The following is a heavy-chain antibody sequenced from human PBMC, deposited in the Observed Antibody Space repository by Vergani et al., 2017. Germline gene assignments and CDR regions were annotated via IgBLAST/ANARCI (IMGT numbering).Heavy chain of an antibody. CDR2: ISWNSNSI. CDR3: AKDLGTSSGGGWFDP. CDR1: GFTSAGYA. Sequence: EVQLEESGGGLVLPGRSLRLSCVASGFTSAGYAMHWVRQAPRKGLEWVSGISWNSNSIGYAASVKGRFTISRDNAKNSLYLQMNSLRAEDTALYYCAKDLGTSSGGGWFDPWGQGTLVTVSS. D-gene: IGHD6-6*01. J-gene: IGHJ5*02. V-gene: IGHV3-9*02.